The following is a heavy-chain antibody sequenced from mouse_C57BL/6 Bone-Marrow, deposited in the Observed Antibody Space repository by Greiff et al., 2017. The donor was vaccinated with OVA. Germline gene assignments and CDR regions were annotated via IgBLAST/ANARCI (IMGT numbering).Heavy chain of an antibody. CDR3: ARRANWDGYFDV. CDR2: IWWDDDK. CDR1: GFSLSTFGMG. J-gene: IGHJ1*03. D-gene: IGHD4-1*01. V-gene: IGHV8-8*01. Sequence: QVTLKVSGPGILQPSQTLSLTCSFSGFSLSTFGMGVGWIRQPSGKGLEWLEHIWWDDDKYYNPALKSRLTISKDTSKNQVVLTIASVDTADTATYYCARRANWDGYFDVWGTGTTVTVSS.